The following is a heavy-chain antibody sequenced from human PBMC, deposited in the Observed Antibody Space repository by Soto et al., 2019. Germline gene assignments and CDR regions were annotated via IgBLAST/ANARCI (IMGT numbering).Heavy chain of an antibody. V-gene: IGHV1-8*01. CDR2: MNPNSGNT. CDR1: GYTFTSYD. D-gene: IGHD6-19*01. J-gene: IGHJ4*01. CDR3: AKEYRSERSKD. Sequence: QVQLVQSGAEVKKPGASVKVSCKASGYTFTSYDINWVRQATGQGLEWMGWMNPNSGNTGYAQKFQVRVNMTKNTHKSTDYMEQSSLRSEDTAVYYCAKEYRSERSKDWGHGAAVTVTS.